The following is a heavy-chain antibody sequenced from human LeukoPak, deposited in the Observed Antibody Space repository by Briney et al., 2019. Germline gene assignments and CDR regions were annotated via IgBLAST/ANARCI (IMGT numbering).Heavy chain of an antibody. Sequence: PGGSLRLSCAASGFTFSDYYMSWIRQAPGKGLEWVSYISSSGSTIYYADSVKGRFTISRDNAKNSLYLQMNSLRAEDTAVYYCARMAGGALYSSSQYYYMDVWGKGTTVTVSS. D-gene: IGHD6-13*01. CDR2: ISSSGSTI. CDR1: GFTFSDYY. CDR3: ARMAGGALYSSSQYYYMDV. J-gene: IGHJ6*03. V-gene: IGHV3-11*04.